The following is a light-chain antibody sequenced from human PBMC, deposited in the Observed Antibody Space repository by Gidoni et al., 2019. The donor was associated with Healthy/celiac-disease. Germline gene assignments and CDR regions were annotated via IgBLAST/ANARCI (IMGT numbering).Light chain of an antibody. Sequence: SYVMTPPPSVSASPGTTASITCSGDTLGNKYACWYQQTPGQSPVLVIYQDSKRPSGTPELFSGSNSGNTATLTISGTQAMDEADYYCQAWDSSTVVFGGGTKLTVL. CDR1: TLGNKY. J-gene: IGLJ2*01. CDR3: QAWDSSTVV. V-gene: IGLV3-1*01. CDR2: QDS.